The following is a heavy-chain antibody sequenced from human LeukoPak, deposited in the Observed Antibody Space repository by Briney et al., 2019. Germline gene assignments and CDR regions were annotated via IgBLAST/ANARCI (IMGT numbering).Heavy chain of an antibody. D-gene: IGHD1-14*01. CDR2: IYYSGST. V-gene: IGHV4-59*12. Sequence: PSETLSLTCTVSGGSISSYYWSWIRQPPGKGLEWIGYIYYSGSTNYNPSLKSRVTMSVDTSKNQVSLKLIAVTAADTAVYYCARENWNHGEDFWGQGALVTVSS. J-gene: IGHJ4*02. CDR1: GGSISSYY. CDR3: ARENWNHGEDF.